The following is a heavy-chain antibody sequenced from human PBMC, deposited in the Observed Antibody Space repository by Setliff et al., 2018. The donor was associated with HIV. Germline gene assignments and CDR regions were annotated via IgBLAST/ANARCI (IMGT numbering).Heavy chain of an antibody. CDR3: ARETMYDSRGYLSHYFDS. Sequence: PGGSLRLSCAASGFTFSDYAMHWVRQAPGKGLEWVAAISYDGSNKYYADSVKGRFTISRDNSKNTLYLQMNSLRVEDTAVYYCARETMYDSRGYLSHYFDSWGQGTQVTVSS. V-gene: IGHV3-30-3*01. CDR2: ISYDGSNK. D-gene: IGHD3-22*01. CDR1: GFTFSDYA. J-gene: IGHJ4*02.